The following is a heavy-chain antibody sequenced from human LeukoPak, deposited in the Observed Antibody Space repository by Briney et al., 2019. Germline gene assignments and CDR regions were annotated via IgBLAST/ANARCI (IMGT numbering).Heavy chain of an antibody. CDR2: ISYDGSNK. CDR1: GLTFSTYA. J-gene: IGHJ4*02. V-gene: IGHV3-30-3*01. CDR3: ARDPSRFGEFGFNDY. D-gene: IGHD3-10*01. Sequence: GRSLRLSCVASGLTFSTYAMHLVRQAPGKGLEWVSTISYDGSNKYYVDSVKGRFTISRDNSKNTLYLRMNSLRLEDTAVYYCARDPSRFGEFGFNDYWGQGTLITVSS.